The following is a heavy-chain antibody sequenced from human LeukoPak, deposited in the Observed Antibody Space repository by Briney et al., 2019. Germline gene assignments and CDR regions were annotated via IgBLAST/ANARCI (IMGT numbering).Heavy chain of an antibody. CDR2: INHSGST. V-gene: IGHV4-34*01. J-gene: IGHJ5*02. CDR1: GGSFSGNY. D-gene: IGHD4-17*01. Sequence: NSSETLSLTCAVDGGSFSGNYWSWIRQPPGKGLEWIGVINHSGSTNYNPSLKSRATISVDTSKNTFSLKLSCLTAADTAVYYCAMNIWRNLPYGDPSDWFDPWGQGTLVTVSS. CDR3: AMNIWRNLPYGDPSDWFDP.